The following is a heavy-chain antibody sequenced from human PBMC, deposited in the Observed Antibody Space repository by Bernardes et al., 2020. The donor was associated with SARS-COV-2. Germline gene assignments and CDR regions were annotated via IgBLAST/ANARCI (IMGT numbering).Heavy chain of an antibody. Sequence: GGSLRLSCAASGFDVSNSYMSWVRQAPGKGLEWVSVIYSAGNTFYADSVKGRFTISRDDSKNTLYLQMSSLRAEDTAVYYCARDLPFRTGFAFYFDHWGQGTLVTVSS. CDR1: GFDVSNSY. V-gene: IGHV3-53*01. J-gene: IGHJ4*02. D-gene: IGHD3-3*01. CDR3: ARDLPFRTGFAFYFDH. CDR2: IYSAGNT.